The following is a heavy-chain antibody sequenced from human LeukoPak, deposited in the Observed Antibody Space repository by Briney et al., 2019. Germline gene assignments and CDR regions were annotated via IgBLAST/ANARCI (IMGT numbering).Heavy chain of an antibody. V-gene: IGHV3-23*01. CDR3: AKPAKTDYVDY. J-gene: IGHJ4*02. CDR1: GFTFNTYG. CDR2: ISGSGGAT. Sequence: GGTLRLSCAASGFTFNTYGMSWVRQAPGKGLEWVSGISGSGGATYYADSVKGRFTISRDNSKNTLYLQMNSLRAEDTAVYYCAKPAKTDYVDYWGQGTLVTVSS. D-gene: IGHD4/OR15-4a*01.